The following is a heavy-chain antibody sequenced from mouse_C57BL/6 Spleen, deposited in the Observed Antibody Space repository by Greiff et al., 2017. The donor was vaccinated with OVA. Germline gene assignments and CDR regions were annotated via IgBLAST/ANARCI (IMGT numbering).Heavy chain of an antibody. J-gene: IGHJ3*01. CDR1: GYSITSGYY. CDR2: ISYDGSN. D-gene: IGHD1-1*01. CDR3: ARGGFLRFAY. V-gene: IGHV3-6*01. Sequence: EVQLKESGPGLVKPSQSLSLTCSVTGYSITSGYYWNWIRQFPGNKLEWMGYISYDGSNNYNPSLKNRISITRDTSKNQFFLKLNSVTTEDTATYYCARGGFLRFAYWGQGTLVTVSA.